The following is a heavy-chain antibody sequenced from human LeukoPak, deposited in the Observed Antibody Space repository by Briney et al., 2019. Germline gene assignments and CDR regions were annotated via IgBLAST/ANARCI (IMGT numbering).Heavy chain of an antibody. J-gene: IGHJ3*02. Sequence: GGSLRLSFAASGFIFSSYAMSWVRQAPGKGLEWVSTISGSGGSTYYADSVKSRFTISRDNSKNTVYLQMNSLRAEDTAVYYCAREGYYDSSGPSDAFDIWGQGTMVTVSS. D-gene: IGHD3-22*01. CDR3: AREGYYDSSGPSDAFDI. V-gene: IGHV3-23*01. CDR1: GFIFSSYA. CDR2: ISGSGGST.